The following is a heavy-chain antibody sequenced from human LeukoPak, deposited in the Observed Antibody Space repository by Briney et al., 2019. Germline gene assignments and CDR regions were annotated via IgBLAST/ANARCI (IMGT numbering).Heavy chain of an antibody. D-gene: IGHD1-1*01. CDR1: GYSFPTYW. J-gene: IGHJ4*02. V-gene: IGHV5-51*01. Sequence: PGESLKISCKGSGYSFPTYWIGWVRRVPGKGLEGMGLINPGESDIRYRPSFQGQVTISADKSINTAYLQWSSLKASDSAMYYCASSIRLYGTSGYDYWGQGTLVTVSS. CDR3: ASSIRLYGTSGYDY. CDR2: INPGESDI.